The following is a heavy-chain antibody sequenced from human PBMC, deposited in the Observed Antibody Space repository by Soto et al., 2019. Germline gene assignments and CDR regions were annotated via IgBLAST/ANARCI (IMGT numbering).Heavy chain of an antibody. Sequence: GESLKISCQGSGYSFTSYWISWVRQMPGKGLEWMGRIDPSNSYTNYIPSFPGHVTISADKSISTAYLQWSSLKASDTAMYYCARHASRTLCYSSSWYEVPFDPWGQGTLVTVS. V-gene: IGHV5-10-1*01. CDR2: IDPSNSYT. J-gene: IGHJ5*02. D-gene: IGHD6-13*01. CDR3: ARHASRTLCYSSSWYEVPFDP. CDR1: GYSFTSYW.